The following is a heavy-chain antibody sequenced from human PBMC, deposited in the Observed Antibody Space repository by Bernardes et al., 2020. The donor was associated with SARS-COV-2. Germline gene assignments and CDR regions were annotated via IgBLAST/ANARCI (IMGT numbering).Heavy chain of an antibody. CDR3: ARGGEDDYVWGSYLNYFDY. V-gene: IGHV4-59*08. J-gene: IGHJ4*02. Sequence: SENLSLSCTVSGGSISSYYWSWIRQPPGKGLERSGYIYYSGSTNYNPSLKSRVTISVDTSKNQFSLKLSSVTAADTAVYYCARGGEDDYVWGSYLNYFDYWGQGTLVTVSS. CDR2: IYYSGST. CDR1: GGSISSYY. D-gene: IGHD3-16*02.